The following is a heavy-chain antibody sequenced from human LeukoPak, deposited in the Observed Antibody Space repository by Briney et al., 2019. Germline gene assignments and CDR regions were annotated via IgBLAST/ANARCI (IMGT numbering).Heavy chain of an antibody. J-gene: IGHJ4*02. D-gene: IGHD6-13*01. Sequence: SETLSLTCTVSGGSISSSSYYWAWIRQPPGKGLEWIGSVHYSGSIYYNPSLKSRFTMSADTSKNQFSLKLNSVTAVDTAVYYCAQWASSSWYFWGQGTLVTVSS. V-gene: IGHV4-39*07. CDR2: VHYSGSI. CDR1: GGSISSSSYY. CDR3: AQWASSSWYF.